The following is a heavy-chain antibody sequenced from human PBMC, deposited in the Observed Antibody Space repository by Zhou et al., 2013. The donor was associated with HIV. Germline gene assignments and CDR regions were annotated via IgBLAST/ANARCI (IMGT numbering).Heavy chain of an antibody. J-gene: IGHJ3*01. V-gene: IGHV1-18*01. CDR3: ARSAAARPNRNVFCIS. Sequence: QAQLVQSGAEVKKPGASVKVSCKASGYNFNNYGINWVRQAPGQGLEWMGWISVYNGNTHYGPKVQGRISVTTDTSTSTTYMELKNLTSDDTAVYYCARSAAARPNRNVFCISWGQG. CDR2: ISVYNGNT. D-gene: IGHD6-13*01. CDR1: GYNFNNYG.